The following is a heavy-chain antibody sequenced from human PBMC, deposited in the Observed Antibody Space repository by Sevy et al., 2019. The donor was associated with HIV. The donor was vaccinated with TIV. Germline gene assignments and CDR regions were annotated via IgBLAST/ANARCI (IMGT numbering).Heavy chain of an antibody. Sequence: SETLSLTCTVSGGSISSSSYYWGWIRQPPGKGLEWIGSIYYSGSTYYNPSLKSRVTISVDTSKNQFSLKLSSVTAAETAVYYCARQGREYYDFWSGHWGMDVWGQGTTVTVSS. CDR2: IYYSGST. CDR3: ARQGREYYDFWSGHWGMDV. V-gene: IGHV4-39*01. CDR1: GGSISSSSYY. D-gene: IGHD3-3*01. J-gene: IGHJ6*02.